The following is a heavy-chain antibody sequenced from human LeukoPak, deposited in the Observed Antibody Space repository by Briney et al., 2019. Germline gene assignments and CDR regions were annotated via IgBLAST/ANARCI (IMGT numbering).Heavy chain of an antibody. V-gene: IGHV1-69*05. Sequence: SVKVSCKASGGTFSSYAISWVRQAPGQGLEWMGGIIPIFGTANYAQKFQGRVTIITDESASTAYMELSSLRSEDTAVYYCARDLVLRFPSGAFDIWGQGTMVTVSS. CDR1: GGTFSSYA. CDR3: ARDLVLRFPSGAFDI. D-gene: IGHD3-3*01. J-gene: IGHJ3*02. CDR2: IIPIFGTA.